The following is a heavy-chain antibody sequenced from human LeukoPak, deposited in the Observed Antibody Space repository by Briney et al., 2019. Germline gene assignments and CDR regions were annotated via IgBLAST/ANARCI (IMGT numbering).Heavy chain of an antibody. J-gene: IGHJ6*03. CDR1: GFSFSSNS. CDR2: ISSSSSYI. Sequence: GGSLRLSCAASGFSFSSNSMNWVRQAPGKGLEWVSSISSSSSYIYYADSVNGRFTISRDNAKNSLYLQMNSLRAEDTAVYYCARDFWSGSPNYYYYYVDVWGKGTTVTVSS. CDR3: ARDFWSGSPNYYYYYVDV. V-gene: IGHV3-21*01. D-gene: IGHD3-3*01.